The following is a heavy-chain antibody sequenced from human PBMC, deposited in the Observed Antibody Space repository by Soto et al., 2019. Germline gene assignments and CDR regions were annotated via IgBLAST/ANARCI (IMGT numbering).Heavy chain of an antibody. J-gene: IGHJ4*02. CDR1: GFTFGDYA. CDR3: TTARSYYDFGSSYQNTNFDY. CDR2: IRSKAYGGTT. Sequence: PGGSLRLSCTASGFTFGDYAMSWVRQAPGKGLEWVGFIRSKAYGGTTEYAASVKGRFTISRDDSKSIAYLQMNSLKTEDTAVYYCTTARSYYDFGSSYQNTNFDYWGQGTLVTVSS. V-gene: IGHV3-49*04. D-gene: IGHD3-3*01.